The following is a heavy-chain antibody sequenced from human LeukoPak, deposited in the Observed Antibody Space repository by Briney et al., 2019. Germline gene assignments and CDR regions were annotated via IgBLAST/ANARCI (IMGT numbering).Heavy chain of an antibody. V-gene: IGHV4-34*01. CDR1: GGSFSGYY. Sequence: SETLSLTCAVYGGSFSGYYWSWIRQPPGKGLEWIGEINHSGSTNYNPSLKSRATISVDTSKNQFSLKLSSVTAADTAMYYCARGGYWRFDYWGQGSLVTVSS. CDR3: ARGGYWRFDY. J-gene: IGHJ4*02. CDR2: INHSGST. D-gene: IGHD1-1*01.